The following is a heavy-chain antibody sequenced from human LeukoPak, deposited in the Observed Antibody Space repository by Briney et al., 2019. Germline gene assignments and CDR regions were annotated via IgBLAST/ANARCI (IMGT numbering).Heavy chain of an antibody. Sequence: SETLSLTCTVSGGSISSYYWSWIRQPAGKGLEWIGRIYTSGSTNYNPSLKSRVTMSVDTFKNQFSLKLSSVTAADTAVYYCARDLLDFYGSGSFLVYYFDYWGQGTLVTVSS. CDR2: IYTSGST. CDR1: GGSISSYY. CDR3: ARDLLDFYGSGSFLVYYFDY. V-gene: IGHV4-4*07. J-gene: IGHJ4*02. D-gene: IGHD3-10*01.